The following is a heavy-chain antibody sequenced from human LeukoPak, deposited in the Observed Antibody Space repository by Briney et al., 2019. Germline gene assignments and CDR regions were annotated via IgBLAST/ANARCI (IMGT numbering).Heavy chain of an antibody. CDR3: ARYYDSSGYSPSGVDY. J-gene: IGHJ4*02. CDR2: IYYSGST. V-gene: IGHV4-39*01. Sequence: SETLSLTCTVSGGPISSSSYYWGWIRQPPGKGLEWIGSIYYSGSTYYNPSLKSRVTISVGTSKNQFSLKLSSVTAADTAVYYCARYYDSSGYSPSGVDYWGQGTLVTVSS. D-gene: IGHD3-22*01. CDR1: GGPISSSSYY.